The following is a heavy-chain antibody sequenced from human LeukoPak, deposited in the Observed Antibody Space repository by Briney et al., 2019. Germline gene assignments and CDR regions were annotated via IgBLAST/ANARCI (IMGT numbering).Heavy chain of an antibody. D-gene: IGHD3-10*01. Sequence: RASETLSLTCTVSGDSINTYYWSWIRQPAGKGLEWIGRIYTSGSTNYNPSLKSRVTISVDTSKNQFSLKLSSVTAADTAVYYCARTPMVRGVISYYYYYYMDVWGKGTTVTISS. V-gene: IGHV4-4*07. CDR1: GDSINTYY. CDR3: ARTPMVRGVISYYYYYYMDV. CDR2: IYTSGST. J-gene: IGHJ6*03.